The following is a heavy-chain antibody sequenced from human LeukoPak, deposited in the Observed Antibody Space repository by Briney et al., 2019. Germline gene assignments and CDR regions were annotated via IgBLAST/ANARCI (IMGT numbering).Heavy chain of an antibody. D-gene: IGHD3-22*01. J-gene: IGHJ1*01. CDR1: GFTFDNYW. V-gene: IGHV3-74*01. CDR3: ARGPTDSSGYYAFHH. CDR2: INSDESST. Sequence: PGGSLRLSCAASGFTFDNYWMHWVRQAPEKGLVWVSLINSDESSTSYADSVKGRFTISRDNSKNTLDLQMNSLRAEDTAVYYCARGPTDSSGYYAFHHWGQGTLVTVSS.